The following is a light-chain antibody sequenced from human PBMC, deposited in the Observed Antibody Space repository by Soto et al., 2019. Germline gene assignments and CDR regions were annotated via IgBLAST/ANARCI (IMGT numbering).Light chain of an antibody. CDR2: DAS. J-gene: IGKJ1*01. Sequence: DIQMTQSPSTLSASVGDRVTITCRASQSISTWLAWYQQKPGKAPKLLISDASSLESGVPSRFSGSASETEFTLSISRLQPDEFASYYCQHWGTFGQGTKVEIK. CDR1: QSISTW. V-gene: IGKV1-5*01. CDR3: QHWGT.